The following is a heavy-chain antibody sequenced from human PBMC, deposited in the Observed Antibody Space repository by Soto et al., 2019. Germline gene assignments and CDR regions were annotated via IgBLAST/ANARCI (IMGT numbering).Heavy chain of an antibody. CDR1: GFSLTTSGVG. CDR2: IYWDDDK. CDR3: AHRLHKAATGVFDY. Sequence: QITLKESGPPLVKPTQTLTLTCTFSGFSLTTSGVGVGWIRQPPGKALGWLALIYWDDDKRYSPSLKSRLTITKDTSKNQVVLTMTNTDTVDTATYYCAHRLHKAATGVFDYWGQGTLVTVSS. D-gene: IGHD6-13*01. V-gene: IGHV2-5*02. J-gene: IGHJ4*02.